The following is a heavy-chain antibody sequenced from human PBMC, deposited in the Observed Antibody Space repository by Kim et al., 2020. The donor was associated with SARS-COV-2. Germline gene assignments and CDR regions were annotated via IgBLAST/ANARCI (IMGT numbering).Heavy chain of an antibody. Sequence: SETLSLTCSVPGDSVSSPTHYWSWIRQTPTKRLEWIGYVYHTGSANYNPSLEGRVTLSVDTSRSQFSLTLKSVTAADTAVYYCARVTFGDFFEILGDFDP. CDR3: ARVTFGDFFEILGDFDP. J-gene: IGHJ5*02. CDR1: GDSVSSPTHY. V-gene: IGHV4-61*01. CDR2: VYHTGSA. D-gene: IGHD1-26*01.